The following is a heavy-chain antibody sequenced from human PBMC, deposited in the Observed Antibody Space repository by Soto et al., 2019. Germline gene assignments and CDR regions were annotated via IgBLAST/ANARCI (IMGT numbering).Heavy chain of an antibody. D-gene: IGHD3-10*01. J-gene: IGHJ6*03. CDR2: MNPNSGNT. CDR1: GYTFTSYD. Sequence: GASVKVSCKASGYTFTSYDINWPRQAAGQGLEWMGWMNPNSGNTGHAQKFQGRVTMTRNTSMNTAYMELSSLGSEDTAVYYCAIGVYGSGSYYTNYYYYLDIWGKGATVTVSS. CDR3: AIGVYGSGSYYTNYYYYLDI. V-gene: IGHV1-8*01.